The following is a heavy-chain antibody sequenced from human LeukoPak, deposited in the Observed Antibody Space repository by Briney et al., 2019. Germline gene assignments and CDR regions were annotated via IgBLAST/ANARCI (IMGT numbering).Heavy chain of an antibody. CDR2: ISTYNGNT. CDR3: ARVGGRYCSSTSCSGYFDY. Sequence: ASVKVSCKASGYTFTSYGISWVRQAPGQGLEWMGWISTYNGNTNYAQKLQGRVTMTTDTSTSTAYMELRSLRSDDTAVYYCARVGGRYCSSTSCSGYFDYWGQGTLVTVSS. D-gene: IGHD2-2*01. CDR1: GYTFTSYG. V-gene: IGHV1-18*01. J-gene: IGHJ4*02.